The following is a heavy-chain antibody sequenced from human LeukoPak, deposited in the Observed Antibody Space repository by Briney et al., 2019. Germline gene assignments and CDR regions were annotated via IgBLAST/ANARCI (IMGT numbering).Heavy chain of an antibody. CDR3: ATRGYSSGCFDY. Sequence: PSETLSLTCTVSGGSISSYYWSWIRQPPGKGLEWIGYIYCSGSTNYNPSLKSRVTISVDTSKNQFSLKLSSVTAADTAVYYCATRGYSSGCFDYWGQGTLVTVSS. CDR1: GGSISSYY. V-gene: IGHV4-59*08. CDR2: IYCSGST. D-gene: IGHD6-19*01. J-gene: IGHJ4*02.